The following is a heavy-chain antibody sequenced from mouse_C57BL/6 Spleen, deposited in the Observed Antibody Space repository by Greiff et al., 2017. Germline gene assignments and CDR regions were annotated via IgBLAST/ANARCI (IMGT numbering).Heavy chain of an antibody. V-gene: IGHV1-19*01. CDR3: ARSEGYAMDY. CDR2: INPYNGGT. CDR1: GYTFTDYY. Sequence: EVMLQQSGPVLVKPGASVKMSCKASGYTFTDYYMNWVKQSHGKSLEWIGVINPYNGGTSYNQKFKGKATLTVDKSSSTAYMELNSLTSEDSAVYYCARSEGYAMDYWGQGTSVTVSS. J-gene: IGHJ4*01.